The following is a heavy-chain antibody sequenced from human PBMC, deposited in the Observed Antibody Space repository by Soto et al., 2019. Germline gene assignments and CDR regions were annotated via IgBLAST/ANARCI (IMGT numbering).Heavy chain of an antibody. D-gene: IGHD5-12*01. CDR2: IYSGGSI. CDR1: GFTVSSNY. V-gene: IGHV3-53*01. Sequence: EVQLVESGGGLIQPGGSLRLSCAASGFTVSSNYMSWVRQAPGKGLEWVSVIYSGGSIYYADSVKGRFTISRDNSKNTLYLQMNSLRAEDTAVYYCARGRPRWLQLYYFDYWGQGTLVTVSS. CDR3: ARGRPRWLQLYYFDY. J-gene: IGHJ4*02.